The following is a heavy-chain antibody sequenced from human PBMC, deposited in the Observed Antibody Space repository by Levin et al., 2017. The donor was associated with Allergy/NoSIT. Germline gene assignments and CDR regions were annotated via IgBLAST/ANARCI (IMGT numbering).Heavy chain of an antibody. CDR1: GYTFTGYY. CDR3: SVMGSSSGPYYFDY. Sequence: GESLKISCKASGYTFTGYYMHWVRQAPGQGLEWMGWINPNSGGTNYAQKFQGRVTMTRDTSISTAYMELSRLRSDDTAVYYCSVMGSSSGPYYFDYWGQGTLVTVSS. V-gene: IGHV1-2*02. CDR2: INPNSGGT. J-gene: IGHJ4*02. D-gene: IGHD6-6*01.